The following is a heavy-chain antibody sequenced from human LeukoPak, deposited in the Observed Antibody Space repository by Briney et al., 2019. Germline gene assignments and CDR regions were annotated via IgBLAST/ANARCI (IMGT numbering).Heavy chain of an antibody. Sequence: GASVKVSCKASGGTFSSYAISWVRQAPGQGLEWMGGIIPIFGTANYAQKFQGRVTITADESTSTAYMELSSLRSEDTAVYYCARGKGYPTPYFDYWAREPWSPSPQ. V-gene: IGHV1-69*13. CDR2: IIPIFGTA. CDR1: GGTFSSYA. J-gene: IGHJ4*02. D-gene: IGHD6-13*01. CDR3: ARGKGYPTPYFDY.